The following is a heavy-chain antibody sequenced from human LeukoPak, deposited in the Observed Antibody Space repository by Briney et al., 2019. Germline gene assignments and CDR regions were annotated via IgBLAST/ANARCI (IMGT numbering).Heavy chain of an antibody. J-gene: IGHJ4*02. CDR3: AKGYIGSSWYGQNYFDY. V-gene: IGHV3-30*18. CDR2: TSYDGSNK. D-gene: IGHD6-13*01. CDR1: GFTFSSYG. Sequence: GGSLRLSCAASGFTFSSYGMHWVRQAPGKGLEWVAVTSYDGSNKYYADSVKGRFTISRDNSKNTLYLQMNSLRAEDTAVYYCAKGYIGSSWYGQNYFDYWGQGTLVTVSS.